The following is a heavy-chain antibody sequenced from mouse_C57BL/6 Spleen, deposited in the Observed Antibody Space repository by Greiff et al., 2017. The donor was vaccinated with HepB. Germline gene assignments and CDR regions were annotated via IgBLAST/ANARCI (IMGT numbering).Heavy chain of an antibody. CDR3: ARTGYSNYFDY. CDR2: IHPNSGST. D-gene: IGHD2-5*01. CDR1: GYTFTSYW. J-gene: IGHJ2*01. V-gene: IGHV1-64*01. Sequence: QVQLQQPGAELVKPGASVKLSCKASGYTFTSYWMHWVKQGPGQGLEWIGMIHPNSGSTNYNEKFKSKATLTVDKSSSTAYMQLSSLTSEDSAVYYCARTGYSNYFDYWGQGTTLTVSS.